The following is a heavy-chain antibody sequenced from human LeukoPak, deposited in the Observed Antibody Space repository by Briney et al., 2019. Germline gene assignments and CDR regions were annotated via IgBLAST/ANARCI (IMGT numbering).Heavy chain of an antibody. CDR1: GGTFSIYA. CDR3: ARGPGYLGLQSYFDY. Sequence: SVKVSCKGSGGTFSIYAFSWVRQAPGQGLEWMGGIIPIFRAANYAQNFQGRVTLTADESTSTAYMELSSLRSDDTAVYYCARGPGYLGLQSYFDYWGQGTLVTVSS. J-gene: IGHJ4*02. V-gene: IGHV1-69*01. D-gene: IGHD5-18*01. CDR2: IIPIFRAA.